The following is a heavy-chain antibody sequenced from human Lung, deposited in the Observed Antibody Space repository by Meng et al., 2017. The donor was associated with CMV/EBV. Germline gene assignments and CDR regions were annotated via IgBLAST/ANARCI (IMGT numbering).Heavy chain of an antibody. J-gene: IGHJ6*02. CDR3: AREGTMVRGVYYYYYGMDF. CDR1: GGSISSSSYY. CDR2: IYYSGST. Sequence: GSLRLXXTVSGGSISSSSYYWGWIRQPPGRGLEWIGTIYYSGSTYYNPSLKSRVTISLDTSKNQFSLKLSSVTAADTAVYYCAREGTMVRGVYYYYYGMDFWGQGTXVTVSS. D-gene: IGHD3-10*01. V-gene: IGHV4-39*07.